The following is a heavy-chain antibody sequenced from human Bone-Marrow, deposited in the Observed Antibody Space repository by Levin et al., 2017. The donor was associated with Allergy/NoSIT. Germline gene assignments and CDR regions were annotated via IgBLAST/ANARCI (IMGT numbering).Heavy chain of an antibody. D-gene: IGHD6-13*01. CDR2: ISAYNGNT. V-gene: IGHV1-18*01. J-gene: IGHJ6*02. CDR3: ARVRAAGTDYYYYGMDV. Sequence: ASVKVSCKASGYTFTSYGISWVRQAPGQGLEWMGWISAYNGNTNYAQKLQGRVTMTTDTSTSTAYMELRSLRSDDTAVYYCARVRAAGTDYYYYGMDVWGQGTTVTVSS. CDR1: GYTFTSYG.